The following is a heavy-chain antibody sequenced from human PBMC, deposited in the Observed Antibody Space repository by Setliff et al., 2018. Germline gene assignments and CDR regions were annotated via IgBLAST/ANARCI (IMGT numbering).Heavy chain of an antibody. Sequence: SGPTLVNPTQTLTLTCTFSGFSLSTSGMCVSWIRQPSGKALEWLARIDWDDDKYYSTSPKTRLTISKDTSKNQVVLTMTNMDPVDTATYYCARILLKDYYDSSGYSDYWGQGTLVTVSS. J-gene: IGHJ4*02. CDR1: GFSLSTSGMC. V-gene: IGHV2-70*11. CDR3: ARILLKDYYDSSGYSDY. D-gene: IGHD3-22*01. CDR2: IDWDDDK.